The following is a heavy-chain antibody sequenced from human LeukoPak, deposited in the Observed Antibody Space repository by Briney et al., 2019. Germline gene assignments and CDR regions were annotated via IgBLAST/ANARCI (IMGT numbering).Heavy chain of an antibody. CDR1: GFTFSSYG. D-gene: IGHD6-13*01. V-gene: IGHV3-23*01. Sequence: GGSLRLSCAASGFTFSSYGMSWVRQAPGKGLEWVSAISGSGGSTYYADSVKGRFTISRDNSKNTLYLQMNSLRAEDTAVYYCAKVTSSSSWYPIDYFDYWGQGTLVTVSS. CDR3: AKVTSSSSWYPIDYFDY. J-gene: IGHJ4*02. CDR2: ISGSGGST.